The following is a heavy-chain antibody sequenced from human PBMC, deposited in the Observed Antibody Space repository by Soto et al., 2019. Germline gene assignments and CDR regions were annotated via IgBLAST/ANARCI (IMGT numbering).Heavy chain of an antibody. CDR3: ASRGRYGDGFSY. Sequence: EVQLLESGGGLVQPGGSLRLSCAASGFTFSSYAMSWVRQAPGKGLEWVSAISGSGGSTYYADSVKGRFTISRDTSKNTLYLQMNSLRAEDTAVYYCASRGRYGDGFSYWGQGTLVTVSS. V-gene: IGHV3-23*01. D-gene: IGHD4-17*01. CDR1: GFTFSSYA. J-gene: IGHJ4*02. CDR2: ISGSGGST.